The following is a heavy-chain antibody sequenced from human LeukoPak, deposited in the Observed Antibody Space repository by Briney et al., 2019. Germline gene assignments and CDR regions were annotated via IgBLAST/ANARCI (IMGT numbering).Heavy chain of an antibody. CDR2: ISAYNGNT. V-gene: IGHV1-18*01. CDR3: ARVPKYCSSTSSCWLDP. J-gene: IGHJ5*02. CDR1: GYTFTSYG. D-gene: IGHD2-2*01. Sequence: ASVKVSCKASGYTFTSYGISWVRQAPGQGLEWMGWISAYNGNTNYAQKLQGRVTMTTDTSTSTAYMELRSLRSDDTAVYYCARVPKYCSSTSSCWLDPWGQGTLVTVSS.